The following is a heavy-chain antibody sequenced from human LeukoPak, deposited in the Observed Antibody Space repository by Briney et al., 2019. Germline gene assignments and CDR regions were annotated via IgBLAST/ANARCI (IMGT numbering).Heavy chain of an antibody. Sequence: PGGSLRLSCAVSGFAFGSEAMSWVRQSPARGLEWVASISPGGGTTYYADYVKGRFTISRDNSKNTLYLQMNSLRAEDTAVYYCAREGSSTTYGAFDIWGQGTMVTVSS. CDR2: ISPGGGTT. V-gene: IGHV3-23*01. D-gene: IGHD2-2*01. CDR1: GFAFGSEA. J-gene: IGHJ3*02. CDR3: AREGSSTTYGAFDI.